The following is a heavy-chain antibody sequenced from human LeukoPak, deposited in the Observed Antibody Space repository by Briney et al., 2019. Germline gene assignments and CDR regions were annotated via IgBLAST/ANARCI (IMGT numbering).Heavy chain of an antibody. D-gene: IGHD5-18*01. Sequence: SETLSLTCTVSGYSISSGYYWGWIRQPPGKGLEWIGSIYHSGSTYYNPSLKSRVTISVDTSKNQFSLELSSVTAADTAVYYCARANGRDTAMVHFDYWGQGTLVTVSS. J-gene: IGHJ4*02. CDR2: IYHSGST. CDR3: ARANGRDTAMVHFDY. CDR1: GYSISSGYY. V-gene: IGHV4-38-2*02.